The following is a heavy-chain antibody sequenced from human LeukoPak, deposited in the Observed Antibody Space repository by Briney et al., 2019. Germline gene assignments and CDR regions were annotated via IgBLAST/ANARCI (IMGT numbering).Heavy chain of an antibody. CDR2: INDGDGNT. CDR3: ARGVTSGTSPFDY. Sequence: ASVKVSCKASGGTFSSYAISWVRQAPGQSLEWMGYINDGDGNTKYSQEFQGRVTITRDTSASIVYMELSSLRSEDTAVYYCARGVTSGTSPFDYWGLGTLVTVSS. V-gene: IGHV1-3*03. D-gene: IGHD1-26*01. J-gene: IGHJ4*02. CDR1: GGTFSSYA.